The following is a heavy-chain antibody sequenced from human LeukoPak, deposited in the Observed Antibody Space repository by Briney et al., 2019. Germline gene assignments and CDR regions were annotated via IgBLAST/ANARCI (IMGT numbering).Heavy chain of an antibody. CDR1: GGSISSYY. J-gene: IGHJ4*01. CDR3: PSRKLGNDY. CDR2: IYYTGSS. D-gene: IGHD7-27*01. Sequence: SETLSLTCTVSGGSISSYYWSWLRQSPGKGLEGVGYIYYTGSSSYNPSLGSRVTISADTSKNQFSLKLSSVTAADTAVYYCPSRKLGNDYWGQGTLVTVSS. V-gene: IGHV4-59*01.